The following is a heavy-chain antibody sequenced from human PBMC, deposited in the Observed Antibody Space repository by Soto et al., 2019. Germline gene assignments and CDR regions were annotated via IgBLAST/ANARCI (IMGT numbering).Heavy chain of an antibody. Sequence: SQPLSLTCAIPGDSVSSNSAAWNWIRQSPSRGLEWLGRTYYRSKWYNDYAVSVKSRITINPDTSKNQFSLQLNSVTPEDTAVYYCARDRAVAGIGHYYYYYGMDVWGQGTTVTVSS. V-gene: IGHV6-1*01. CDR1: GDSVSSNSAA. CDR3: ARDRAVAGIGHYYYYYGMDV. J-gene: IGHJ6*02. D-gene: IGHD6-19*01. CDR2: TYYRSKWYN.